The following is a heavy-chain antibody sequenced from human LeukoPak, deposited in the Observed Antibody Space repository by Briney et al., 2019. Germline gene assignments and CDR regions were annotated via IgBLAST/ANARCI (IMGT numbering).Heavy chain of an antibody. Sequence: KPSETLSLTCAVYGGSFSGYYWSWIRQPAGKGLEWIGRIYTSGSTNYNPSLKSRVTMSVDTSKNQFSLKLSSVTAADTAVYYCARGGYYYDSSGYINWFDPWGQGTLVTVSS. J-gene: IGHJ5*02. CDR3: ARGGYYYDSSGYINWFDP. V-gene: IGHV4-59*10. D-gene: IGHD3-22*01. CDR2: IYTSGST. CDR1: GGSFSGYY.